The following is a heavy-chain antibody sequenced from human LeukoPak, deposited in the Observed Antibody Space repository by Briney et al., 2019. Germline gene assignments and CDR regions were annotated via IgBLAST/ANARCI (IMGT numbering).Heavy chain of an antibody. CDR2: IYYRGST. CDR1: GGSISGSSYY. CDR3: ARHMMPGYYKVIQFDY. Sequence: KSSETLSLTCTVYGGSISGSSYYWGWVRQPPGKRGEWIVRIYYRGSTYNNPSLKGRVTISVDTSKNEFSLKLSSVTSADTAVFYCARHMMPGYYKVIQFDYWGQGTLVTVSS. D-gene: IGHD3-9*01. V-gene: IGHV4-39*01. J-gene: IGHJ4*02.